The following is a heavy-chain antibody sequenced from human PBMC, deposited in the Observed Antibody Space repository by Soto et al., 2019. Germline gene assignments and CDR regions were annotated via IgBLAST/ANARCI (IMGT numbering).Heavy chain of an antibody. V-gene: IGHV3-30-3*01. J-gene: IGHJ5*02. Sequence: XLSRSGAASGLTFSSYAMNWVRQAPGKGLEWVAVISYDGSNKYYADPVKGRFTISRDNSKNTLYLQMNSLRVEDTAAYYCARTEGVVGVRSRWFDPWGQGTLVTVYS. CDR3: ARTEGVVGVRSRWFDP. CDR2: ISYDGSNK. D-gene: IGHD1-26*01. CDR1: GLTFSSYA.